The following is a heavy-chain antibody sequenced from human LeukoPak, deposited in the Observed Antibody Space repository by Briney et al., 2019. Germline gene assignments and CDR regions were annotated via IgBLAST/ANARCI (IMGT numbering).Heavy chain of an antibody. V-gene: IGHV3-11*01. Sequence: GGSLRLSCAASGFTFSDYYMSWIRQAPGKGLEWVSYISSSVSTIYYADPVKGRFTISRDNAKNSLYLQMNSLRAEDTAVYYCARARATAARPAAANDDAFDIWGQGTMVTVSS. CDR1: GFTFSDYY. CDR2: ISSSVSTI. J-gene: IGHJ3*02. CDR3: ARARATAARPAAANDDAFDI. D-gene: IGHD6-6*01.